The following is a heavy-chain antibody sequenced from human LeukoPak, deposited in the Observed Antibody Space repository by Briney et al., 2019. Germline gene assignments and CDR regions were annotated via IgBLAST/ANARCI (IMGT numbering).Heavy chain of an antibody. Sequence: GGSLRLSCAASGFTFSSYSMNWVRPAPGKGLEWVSYISSSSSTIYYADSVKGRFTISRDNAKNSLYLQMNSLRAEDTAVYYCTRSCGGDCYQMDYYYYMDVWGKGTTVTVSS. CDR2: ISSSSSTI. J-gene: IGHJ6*03. CDR1: GFTFSSYS. V-gene: IGHV3-48*01. CDR3: TRSCGGDCYQMDYYYYMDV. D-gene: IGHD2-21*02.